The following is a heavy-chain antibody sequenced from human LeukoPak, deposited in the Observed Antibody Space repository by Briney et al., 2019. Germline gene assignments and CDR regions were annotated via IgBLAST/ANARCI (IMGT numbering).Heavy chain of an antibody. CDR2: FDPEDGET. CDR3: ATKRLRWFGELDDAFDI. CDR1: GYTLTELS. J-gene: IGHJ3*02. D-gene: IGHD3-10*01. V-gene: IGHV1-24*01. Sequence: ASVKVSCKVSGYTLTELSMHWVRQAPGKGLEWMGGFDPEDGETIYAQKFQGRVTMTEDTSTDTAYMELSSLRSEDTAVYYCATKRLRWFGELDDAFDIWGQGTTVTVSS.